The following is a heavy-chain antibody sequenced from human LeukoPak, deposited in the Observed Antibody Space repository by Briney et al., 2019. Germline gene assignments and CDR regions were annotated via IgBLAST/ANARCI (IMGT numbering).Heavy chain of an antibody. D-gene: IGHD5-18*01. CDR2: IYYSGST. J-gene: IGHJ6*02. CDR3: ARDRQLHYYGMDV. V-gene: IGHV4-31*03. CDR1: GGSISSGGYY. Sequence: SETLSLTCTVSGGSISSGGYYWGWIRQHPGKGLEWIGYIYYSGSTYYNPSLKSRVTISVDTSKNQFSLKLSSVTAADTAVYYCARDRQLHYYGMDVWGQGTTVTVSS.